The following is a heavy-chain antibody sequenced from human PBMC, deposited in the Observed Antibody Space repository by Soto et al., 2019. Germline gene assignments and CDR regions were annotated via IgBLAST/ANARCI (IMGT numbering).Heavy chain of an antibody. CDR1: GGTFGNSA. CDR3: ARSYYGSGSYWFYGMDV. Sequence: QVQLVQSGAEVKKPGSSVKVSCKDSGGTFGNSAISGVRQAPGQGLEWMGGIIPSFATGNSAPEFQGRLTITADKSTTTAYMELSSLRSEDTAVYYCARSYYGSGSYWFYGMDVWGQGTTVTVSS. J-gene: IGHJ6*02. D-gene: IGHD3-10*01. CDR2: IIPSFATG. V-gene: IGHV1-69*06.